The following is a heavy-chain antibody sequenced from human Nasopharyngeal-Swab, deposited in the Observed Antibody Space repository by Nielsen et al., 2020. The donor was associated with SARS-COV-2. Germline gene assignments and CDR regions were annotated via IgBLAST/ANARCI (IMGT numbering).Heavy chain of an antibody. V-gene: IGHV3-74*01. CDR3: VCGETTPSDY. J-gene: IGHJ4*02. D-gene: IGHD2-15*01. Sequence: WIRQPPGKGLAWVSRINSDGGIIDYADSVKGRFTISRDNARNTLNLQMSSLRAKDTALYYCVCGETTPSDYWGQGTLVTVSS. CDR2: INSDGGII.